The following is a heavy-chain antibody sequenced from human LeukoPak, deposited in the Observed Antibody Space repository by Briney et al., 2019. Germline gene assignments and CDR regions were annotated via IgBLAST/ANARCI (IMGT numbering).Heavy chain of an antibody. J-gene: IGHJ4*02. CDR1: GFTFNKYV. CDR2: ISSSSSTI. Sequence: GGSLRLSCAASGFTFNKYVVSWVRQAPGKGLEWVSYISSSSSTIYYADSVKGRFTISRDNAKNSLYLQMNSLRAEDPAVYYCARAGSHYYDSSGYYDWGQGTLVTVS. CDR3: ARAGSHYYDSSGYYD. D-gene: IGHD3-22*01. V-gene: IGHV3-48*04.